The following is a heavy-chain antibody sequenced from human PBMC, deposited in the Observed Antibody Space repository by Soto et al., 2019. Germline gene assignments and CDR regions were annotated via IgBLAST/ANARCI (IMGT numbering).Heavy chain of an antibody. J-gene: IGHJ3*02. D-gene: IGHD2-15*01. CDR2: INPNSGGT. CDR1: GYTFTGYY. Sequence: ASVKVSCKASGYTFTGYYMHWVRQAPGQGLEWMGWINPNSGGTNYAQKFQGRVTMTRDTSISTAYMELSRLRYDDTAVYYGARDTTRIPQEGLDDAFDIWGQGTMVIVSS. V-gene: IGHV1-2*02. CDR3: ARDTTRIPQEGLDDAFDI.